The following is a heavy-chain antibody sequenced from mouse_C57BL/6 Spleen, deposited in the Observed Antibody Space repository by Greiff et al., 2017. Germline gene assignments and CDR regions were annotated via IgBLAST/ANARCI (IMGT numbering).Heavy chain of an antibody. CDR2: IHPNSGST. V-gene: IGHV1-64*01. J-gene: IGHJ4*01. CDR1: GYTFTSYW. D-gene: IGHD2-2*01. CDR3: ARSGGLRQGDYYAMDY. Sequence: VQLQQSGAELVKPGASVKLSCKASGYTFTSYWMHWVKQRPGQGLEWIGMIHPNSGSTNYNEKFKSKATLTVDKSSSTAYMQLSSLTSEDSAVYYCARSGGLRQGDYYAMDYWGQGTSVTVSS.